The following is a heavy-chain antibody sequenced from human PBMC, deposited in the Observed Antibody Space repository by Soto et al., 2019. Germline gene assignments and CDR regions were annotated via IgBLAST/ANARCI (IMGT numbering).Heavy chain of an antibody. CDR2: ISNSGGTT. J-gene: IGHJ3*02. Sequence: SGGSLRLSCAASGFTFSTYAMSWVRQAPGKGLEWVSAISNSGGTTYSADSVQGRFTISRDNSRNTLFLQMNSLRIEDTAVYYCAHPRGYGVFDAYDIWGQGTMVTVSS. V-gene: IGHV3-23*01. CDR3: AHPRGYGVFDAYDI. D-gene: IGHD4-17*01. CDR1: GFTFSTYA.